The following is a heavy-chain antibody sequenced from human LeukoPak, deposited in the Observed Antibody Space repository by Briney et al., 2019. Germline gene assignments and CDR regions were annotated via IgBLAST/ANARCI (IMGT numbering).Heavy chain of an antibody. CDR1: GYTVSSNY. Sequence: PGGSLRLSCAASGYTVSSNYMSWVRQAPGKGLEWVSVIYSGGSTYYADSVKGRFTISRDNSKNTLYLQMNSLRAEDTAVYYCARGGYVKVLDYWGQGTLVTVSS. J-gene: IGHJ4*02. CDR2: IYSGGST. CDR3: ARGGYVKVLDY. V-gene: IGHV3-53*01. D-gene: IGHD6-25*01.